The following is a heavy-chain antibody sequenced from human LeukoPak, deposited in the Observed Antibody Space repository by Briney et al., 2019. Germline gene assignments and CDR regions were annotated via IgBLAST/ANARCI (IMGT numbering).Heavy chain of an antibody. CDR3: ARDHGKYCSSTSCYAWYYYGMDV. J-gene: IGHJ6*04. CDR1: GFTFSTYC. D-gene: IGHD2-2*01. CDR2: IKEDGSET. V-gene: IGHV3-7*01. Sequence: SGGSLRLSCAASGFTFSTYCMTWVRQAPGKGLEWVANIKEDGSETSYVDSVRGRFTISRDNSKNTLYLQMNSLRAEDTAVYYCARDHGKYCSSTSCYAWYYYGMDVWGKGTTATVSS.